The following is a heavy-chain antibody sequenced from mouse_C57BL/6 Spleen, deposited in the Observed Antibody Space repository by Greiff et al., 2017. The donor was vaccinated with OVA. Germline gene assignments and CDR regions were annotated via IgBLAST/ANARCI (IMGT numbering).Heavy chain of an antibody. D-gene: IGHD2-1*01. CDR2: IYPGDGDT. V-gene: IGHV1-82*01. CDR1: GYAFSSSW. Sequence: QVQLKQSGPELVKPGASVKISCKASGYAFSSSWMNWVKQRPGKGLEWIGRIYPGDGDTNYNGKFKGKATLTADKSSSTAYMQLSSLTSEDSAVYFCARSRGKRENFDVWGTGTTVTVSS. J-gene: IGHJ1*03. CDR3: ARSRGKRENFDV.